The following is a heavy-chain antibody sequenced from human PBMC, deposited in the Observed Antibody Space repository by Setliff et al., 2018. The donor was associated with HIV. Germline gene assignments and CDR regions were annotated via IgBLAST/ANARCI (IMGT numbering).Heavy chain of an antibody. Sequence: SETLSLTCTVSGGSINSYYWSWIRQPPGKGLEWIGYIYATGSTNYNPSLKGRVTVSVDTAKNQFSLRLSSVTAADTAVYYCSRHPPHDSTWPYYYYGMDVWGQGTTVTVSS. J-gene: IGHJ6*02. CDR3: SRHPPHDSTWPYYYYGMDV. CDR2: IYATGST. V-gene: IGHV4-4*09. D-gene: IGHD6-13*01. CDR1: GGSINSYY.